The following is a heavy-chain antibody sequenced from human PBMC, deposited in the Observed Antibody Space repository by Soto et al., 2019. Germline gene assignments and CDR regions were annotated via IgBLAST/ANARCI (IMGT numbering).Heavy chain of an antibody. D-gene: IGHD5-18*01. J-gene: IGHJ4*02. V-gene: IGHV4-30-4*01. CDR1: GGSISSGDYY. CDR3: ARGRYNNAFDY. Sequence: SETLSLTCTVAGGSISSGDYYWSWIRQPPGKGLEWIGYIYYSGSTYYNPSLKSRVTISVDTSKNQFSLKLSSVTAADTAVYYCARGRYNNAFDYWGQGTLVTVSS. CDR2: IYYSGST.